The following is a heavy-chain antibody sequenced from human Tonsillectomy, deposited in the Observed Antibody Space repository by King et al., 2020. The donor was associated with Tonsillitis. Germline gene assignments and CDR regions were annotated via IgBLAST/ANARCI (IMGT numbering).Heavy chain of an antibody. CDR2: IYPGDSDT. J-gene: IGHJ3*02. Sequence: QLVQSGAEVKKPGESLKISCKGSGYSFTSYWIGWVRQMPGKGLEWMGIIYPGDSDTRYSPSFQGQVTISADKSISTAYLQWSSRKASDTAMYYCARRINYDFWSGYPFYAFDIWGQGTMVTVSS. V-gene: IGHV5-51*01. CDR3: ARRINYDFWSGYPFYAFDI. D-gene: IGHD3-3*01. CDR1: GYSFTSYW.